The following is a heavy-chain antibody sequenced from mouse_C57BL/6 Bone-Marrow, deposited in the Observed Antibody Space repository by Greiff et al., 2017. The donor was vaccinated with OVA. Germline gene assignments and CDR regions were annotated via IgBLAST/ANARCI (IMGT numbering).Heavy chain of an antibody. CDR3: ARPYYSYAMDY. CDR1: GYSFTGYY. CDR2: INPSTGGT. J-gene: IGHJ4*01. D-gene: IGHD1-1*01. V-gene: IGHV1-42*01. Sequence: VQLKQSGPELVKPGASVKISCKASGYSFTGYYMNWVKQSPEKSLEWIGEINPSTGGTTYNQKFKAKATLTLDKSSSTAYMQLKSLTSEDSAVYYCARPYYSYAMDYWGQGTSVTVSS.